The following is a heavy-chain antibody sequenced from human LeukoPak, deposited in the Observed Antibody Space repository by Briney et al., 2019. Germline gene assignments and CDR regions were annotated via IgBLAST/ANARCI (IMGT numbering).Heavy chain of an antibody. CDR2: IYHSGST. J-gene: IGHJ5*02. CDR1: GGSISSYY. D-gene: IGHD3-3*01. V-gene: IGHV4-38-2*02. CDR3: ARLYYDFWSGYRSADNWFDP. Sequence: SETLSLTCTVSGGSISSYYWGWIRQPPGKGLEWIGSIYHSGSTYYNPSLKSRVTISVDTSKNQFSLKLSSVTAADTAVYYCARLYYDFWSGYRSADNWFDPWGQGTLVTVSS.